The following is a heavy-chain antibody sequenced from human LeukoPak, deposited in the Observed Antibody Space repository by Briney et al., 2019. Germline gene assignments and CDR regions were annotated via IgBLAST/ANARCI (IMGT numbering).Heavy chain of an antibody. Sequence: SETLSLTCTVSGGSISSDSYYWTSIRQPAGKGLEWIGRIDTSGSTNYNPSLKSRLTISLDTSKNQFSLKLNSVTAADTAVYYCARSNGDYTILGYWGQGTLVTVSS. CDR3: ARSNGDYTILGY. V-gene: IGHV4-61*02. J-gene: IGHJ4*02. D-gene: IGHD4-17*01. CDR2: IDTSGST. CDR1: GGSISSDSYY.